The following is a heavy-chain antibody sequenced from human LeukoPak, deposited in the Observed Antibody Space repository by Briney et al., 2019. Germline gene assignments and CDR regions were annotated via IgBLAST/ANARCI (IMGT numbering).Heavy chain of an antibody. D-gene: IGHD6-13*01. CDR3: ARAFGMADWFDP. CDR1: GASLSDYY. J-gene: IGHJ5*02. Sequence: KSSETLSLTCTVSGASLSDYYWSWIRQPPGKGLEWVGYIYYSGSANYNPSLKSRVTLSVDTSNNQVSLMLNSVTAADTAVYYCARAFGMADWFDPWGQGTLVTVSS. CDR2: IYYSGSA. V-gene: IGHV4-59*01.